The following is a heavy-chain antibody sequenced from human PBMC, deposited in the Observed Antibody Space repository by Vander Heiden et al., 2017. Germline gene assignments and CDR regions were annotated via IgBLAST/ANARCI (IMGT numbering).Heavy chain of an antibody. CDR2: ISGSGGST. J-gene: IGHJ4*02. D-gene: IGHD4-17*01. V-gene: IGHV3-23*01. CDR1: GFTFSSYA. Sequence: EVQLLESGGGLVQPGRSLRLSCAASGFTFSSYAMSWVRQAPGKGLEWVSAISGSGGSTYYADSVKGRFTISRDNSKNTLYLQMNSLRAEDTAVYYCARGAYGDYDFDYWGQGTLVTVSS. CDR3: ARGAYGDYDFDY.